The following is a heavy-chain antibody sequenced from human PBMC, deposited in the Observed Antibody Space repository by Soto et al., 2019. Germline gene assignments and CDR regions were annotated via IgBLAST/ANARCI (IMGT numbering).Heavy chain of an antibody. D-gene: IGHD3-10*01. Sequence: GSLRLSCAASGFTFSNAWMSWVRQAPGKGLEWVGRIKSKTDGGTTDYAAPVKGRFTISRDDSKNTLYLQMNSLKTEDTAVYYCTTRPEPYYYGSGSYYNFDYWGQGTLVTVSS. CDR2: IKSKTDGGTT. V-gene: IGHV3-15*01. CDR3: TTRPEPYYYGSGSYYNFDY. J-gene: IGHJ4*02. CDR1: GFTFSNAW.